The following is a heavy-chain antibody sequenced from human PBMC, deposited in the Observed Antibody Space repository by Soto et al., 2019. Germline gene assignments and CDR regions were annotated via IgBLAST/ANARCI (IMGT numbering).Heavy chain of an antibody. J-gene: IGHJ6*02. CDR1: GFTVSVYY. CDR3: ARADIVRTYGMDV. D-gene: IGHD5-12*01. CDR2: ISSSGSTI. Sequence: KPSGSLRLACAACGFTVSVYYVTWIRKAPGKGLEWVSYISSSGSTIYYADSVKGRFTISRDNAKNSLYLQMNSLRAEDTAVYYCARADIVRTYGMDVWGQGTTVTVSS. V-gene: IGHV3-11*01.